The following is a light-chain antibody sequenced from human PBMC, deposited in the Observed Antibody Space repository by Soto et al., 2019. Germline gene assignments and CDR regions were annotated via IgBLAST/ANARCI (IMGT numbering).Light chain of an antibody. CDR2: HSS. CDR1: QDFSKY. CDR3: QQYDSFPRT. J-gene: IGKJ2*01. V-gene: IGKV1-33*01. Sequence: DILMTQSPSSLSPSVGDRVTITCQASQDFSKYLNWYQQKPGTPPKLLIYHSSNLETGVPSRFSGSGSGTHFILTISSLQPEDIATYFCQQYDSFPRTFGQGTKLDLK.